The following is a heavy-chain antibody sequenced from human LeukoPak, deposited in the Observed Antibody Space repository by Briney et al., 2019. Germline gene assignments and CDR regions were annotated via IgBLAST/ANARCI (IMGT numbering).Heavy chain of an antibody. CDR3: ARVGLRGSYQLSD. Sequence: ASVKVSCKASGYTFTSYYMHWVRQAPGQGLEWMGWINPNSGGTNYAQKSQGRVTMTRDTSISTAYMELSRLRSDDTAVYYCARVGLRGSYQLSDWGQGTLVTVSS. CDR2: INPNSGGT. D-gene: IGHD1-26*01. J-gene: IGHJ4*02. V-gene: IGHV1-2*02. CDR1: GYTFTSYY.